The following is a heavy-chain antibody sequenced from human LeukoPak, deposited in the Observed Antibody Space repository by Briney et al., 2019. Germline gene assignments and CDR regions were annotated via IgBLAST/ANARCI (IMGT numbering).Heavy chain of an antibody. V-gene: IGHV4-59*01. CDR1: GGSISSYY. J-gene: IGHJ4*02. Sequence: SQTLSLTCTVSGGSISSYYWSWIRQPPRPGQEWIGYIYYCGSTNYKPSLKSRVTISVDTSKNQFSLKLSSVTAADTAVYYCARSYYDILTGYYTNFDYWGQGTLVTVSS. D-gene: IGHD3-9*01. CDR2: IYYCGST. CDR3: ARSYYDILTGYYTNFDY.